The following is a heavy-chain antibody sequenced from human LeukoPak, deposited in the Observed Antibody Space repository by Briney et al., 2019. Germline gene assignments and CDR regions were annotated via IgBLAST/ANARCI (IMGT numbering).Heavy chain of an antibody. CDR2: IKQDGSEK. CDR3: ARYCSSTSCYAHRFDY. D-gene: IGHD2-2*01. CDR1: GFTFSSYW. Sequence: PGGPLRLSCAASGFTFSSYWMNCVRQAPGKGLEWVANIKQDGSEKYYVDSVKSRFTISRDNAKNSLYLQMNSLRAEDTAVYYCARYCSSTSCYAHRFDYWGQGTLVTVSS. J-gene: IGHJ4*02. V-gene: IGHV3-7*01.